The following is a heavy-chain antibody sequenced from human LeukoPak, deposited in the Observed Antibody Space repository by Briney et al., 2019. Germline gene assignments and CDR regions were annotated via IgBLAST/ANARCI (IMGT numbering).Heavy chain of an antibody. J-gene: IGHJ4*02. CDR2: IYYSGST. Sequence: EWIGYIYYSGSTNYNPALKSRVTISVDTSKNQFSLKLSSVTAADTAVYYCAREADEGLFDYWGQGTLVTVSS. CDR3: AREADEGLFDY. V-gene: IGHV4-59*01.